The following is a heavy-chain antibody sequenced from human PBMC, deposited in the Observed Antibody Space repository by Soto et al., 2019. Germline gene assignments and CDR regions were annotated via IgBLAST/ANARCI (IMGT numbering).Heavy chain of an antibody. CDR1: GGTFSSYA. V-gene: IGHV1-69*13. Sequence: ASVKVSCKASGGTFSSYAISWVRQAPGQGPEWMGGIIPIFGTANYAQKFQGRVTITADESTSTAYMELSSLRSEDTAVYYCARSVRWGVSTSPFDYWGQGTLVTVSS. D-gene: IGHD3-10*01. CDR3: ARSVRWGVSTSPFDY. J-gene: IGHJ4*02. CDR2: IIPIFGTA.